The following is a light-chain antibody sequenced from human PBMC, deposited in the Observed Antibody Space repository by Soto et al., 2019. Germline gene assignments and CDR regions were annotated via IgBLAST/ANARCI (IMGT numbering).Light chain of an antibody. J-gene: IGKJ4*01. CDR2: GAS. CDR3: QQYYDFPPLI. V-gene: IGKV3-15*01. Sequence: EIVMTQSPATLSVSPGERATLSCRASRNINRKLAWYQQKPGQAPRLLISGASTRATGIPARFSGSGSGTEFSLPIRSLQSEDFAVYYCQQYYDFPPLIFGGGTKVEIK. CDR1: RNINRK.